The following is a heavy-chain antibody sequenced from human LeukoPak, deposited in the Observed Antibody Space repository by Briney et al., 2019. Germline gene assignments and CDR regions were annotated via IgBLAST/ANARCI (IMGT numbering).Heavy chain of an antibody. CDR1: GGSISGFH. V-gene: IGHV4-59*08. J-gene: IGHJ3*02. CDR3: ARRNDFDI. CDR2: IYYSGRT. Sequence: SETLSLTCTVSGGSISGFHWNWIRQPPGKGLEWIGYIYYSGRTDSNPSLKNRVTVSVDTSKNQFNLRLTSVTAADTAMYYCARRNDFDIWGPGTMVTVSS.